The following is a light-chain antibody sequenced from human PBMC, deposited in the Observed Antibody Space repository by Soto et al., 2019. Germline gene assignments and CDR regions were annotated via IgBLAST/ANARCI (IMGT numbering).Light chain of an antibody. J-gene: IGLJ1*01. Sequence: QSVLTQPASVSGSPGQSITISCTGTSSDVGSYNLVSWYQQHPGKAPKLMIYEGSKRPSGVSNRFSGSKSGNTASLTISGLQAXDEADYYCCSYAGSSTYVFGTGTKLTVL. CDR3: CSYAGSSTYV. V-gene: IGLV2-23*01. CDR2: EGS. CDR1: SSDVGSYNL.